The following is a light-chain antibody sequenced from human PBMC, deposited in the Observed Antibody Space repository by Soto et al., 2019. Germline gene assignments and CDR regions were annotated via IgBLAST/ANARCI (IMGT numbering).Light chain of an antibody. CDR3: QQRRNWPIT. J-gene: IGKJ4*01. Sequence: EIALTQSLATLSLSPGERATHACRASLNINNFLAWYQQRPGQVPRLLIYDASNRATGVPARFSGSGSGTDFTLTISNLEPEDFAVYYCQQRRNWPITFGGGTKVEIK. V-gene: IGKV3-11*01. CDR1: LNINNF. CDR2: DAS.